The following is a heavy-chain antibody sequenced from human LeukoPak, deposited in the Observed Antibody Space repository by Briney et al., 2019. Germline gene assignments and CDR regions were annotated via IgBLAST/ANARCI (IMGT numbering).Heavy chain of an antibody. V-gene: IGHV4-39*07. CDR1: GGSISGSSYY. CDR3: AREYYYDSSGYSDY. Sequence: SETLSLTCTVSGGSISGSSYYWGWIRQPPGKGLEWIGSIYYSGSTYYNPSLKSRVTISVDTSKNQFSLKLSSVTAADTAVYYCAREYYYDSSGYSDYWGQGTLVTVSS. CDR2: IYYSGST. J-gene: IGHJ4*02. D-gene: IGHD3-22*01.